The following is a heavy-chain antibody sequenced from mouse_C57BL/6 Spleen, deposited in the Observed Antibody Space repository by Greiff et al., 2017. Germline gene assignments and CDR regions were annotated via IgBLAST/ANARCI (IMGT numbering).Heavy chain of an antibody. J-gene: IGHJ2*01. Sequence: EVQLQQSGAELVRPGASVKLSCTASGFNIKDDYMHWVKQRPEQGLEWIGWIDPENGDTEYASKFQGKATITADTSSNTAYLQLSSLTSEDTAVYYCTTSLITTVVAKDYWGQGTTLTVSS. CDR3: TTSLITTVVAKDY. D-gene: IGHD1-1*01. V-gene: IGHV14-4*01. CDR1: GFNIKDDY. CDR2: IDPENGDT.